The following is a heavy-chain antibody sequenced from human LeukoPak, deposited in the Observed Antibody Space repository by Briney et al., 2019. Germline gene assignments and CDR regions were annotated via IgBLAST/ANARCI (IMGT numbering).Heavy chain of an antibody. CDR3: ARGSDPRTGELALDY. D-gene: IGHD1-26*01. V-gene: IGHV1-18*01. CDR2: INAYNGNT. Sequence: ASVKVSFKASVYTFTSYVISWVRQPPGQGLEWMGWINAYNGNTNYAQKLQGRVTMTTDTSTSTAYMELRSVRYDDTAVYYCARGSDPRTGELALDYWGQGTLVTVSS. J-gene: IGHJ4*02. CDR1: VYTFTSYV.